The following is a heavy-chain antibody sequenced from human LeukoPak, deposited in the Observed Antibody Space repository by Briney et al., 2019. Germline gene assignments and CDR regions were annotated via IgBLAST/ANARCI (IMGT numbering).Heavy chain of an antibody. D-gene: IGHD6-13*01. CDR1: GFTFADYA. Sequence: GGCLRPSCVASGFTFADYAMHWVRQAPGEGLEWVSGISGNSGSIGYADSVKGRFTISRDNAKNSLYLQMNSLRAEDTALYYCAKDITPYSSTLDYWGQGTLVTVSS. J-gene: IGHJ4*02. CDR3: AKDITPYSSTLDY. V-gene: IGHV3-9*01. CDR2: ISGNSGSI.